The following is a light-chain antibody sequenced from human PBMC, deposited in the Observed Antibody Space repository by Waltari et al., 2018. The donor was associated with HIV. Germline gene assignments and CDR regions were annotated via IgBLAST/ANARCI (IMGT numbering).Light chain of an antibody. CDR2: GAS. V-gene: IGKV3-20*01. CDR1: QSVSSTY. J-gene: IGKJ2*01. CDR3: QQYGSSRPNT. Sequence: EIVLTQSPGTLSLSPGERATLSCRASQSVSSTYLAWYQHKPGQAPRLLIYGASSRATGIPDRFSGSGSGTDFTLTISRLEPEDFAVYYCQQYGSSRPNTFGQGTKLEIK.